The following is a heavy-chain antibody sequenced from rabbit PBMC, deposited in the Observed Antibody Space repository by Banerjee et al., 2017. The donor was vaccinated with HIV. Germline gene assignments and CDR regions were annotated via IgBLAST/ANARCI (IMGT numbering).Heavy chain of an antibody. D-gene: IGHD4-2*01. V-gene: IGHV1S40*01. J-gene: IGHJ3*01. CDR1: GFSFIRGYD. Sequence: QSLVYSGGGLVQPECSLSLPFQASGFSFIRGYDTCWVRQAPGKVLEWIACIDVGSSGSTYYASWAKGRVTISKTSSTTVTLQMTSLTAADTATYFCARDHADGAGCTDALTRLDLWGPGTLVTV. CDR2: IDVGSSGST. CDR3: ARDHADGAGCTDALTRLDL.